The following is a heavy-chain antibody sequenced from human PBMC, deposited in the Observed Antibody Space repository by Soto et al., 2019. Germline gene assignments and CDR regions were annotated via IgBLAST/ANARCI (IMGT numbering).Heavy chain of an antibody. CDR1: GFTFNNYF. Sequence: QVQLVQSGAEVKKPGASVKVSCKSSGFTFNNYFFHWVRQAPRQGLDWMGIIRPYDGSTNYEQSLQGRVTMTIDTSTSTDYMELSSLRSEDTAVYYCARGDGRVSTGCYYYYGMDVWGHGTTVTVSS. D-gene: IGHD6-25*01. CDR3: ARGDGRVSTGCYYYYGMDV. J-gene: IGHJ6*02. CDR2: IRPYDGST. V-gene: IGHV1-46*02.